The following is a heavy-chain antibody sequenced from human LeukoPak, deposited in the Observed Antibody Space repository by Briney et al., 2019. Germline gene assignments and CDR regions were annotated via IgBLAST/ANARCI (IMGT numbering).Heavy chain of an antibody. CDR1: GYSFTAFY. CDR3: ARVGGSYKPDFDY. J-gene: IGHJ4*02. D-gene: IGHD1-26*01. CDR2: INPNSGDT. V-gene: IGHV1-2*02. Sequence: ASVKVSCKTSGYSFTAFYIHWVRQAPGQGLEWMGWINPNSGDTNYAQQFQGRVTMTRDTSISTAYMELSRLTSDDTAVYYCARVGGSYKPDFDYWGQGTLVTVSS.